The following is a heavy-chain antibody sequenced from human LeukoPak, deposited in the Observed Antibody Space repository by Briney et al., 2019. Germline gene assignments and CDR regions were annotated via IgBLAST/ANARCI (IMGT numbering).Heavy chain of an antibody. CDR3: AKVGGNYHDNIGYGT. CDR2: INGDCGST. Sequence: GGSLRLSCAASGFTFDDYAMHWVRQAPGKGLEWVSLINGDCGSTYYADSVKGRFTISRDNSKNSLYLQMNSLRTEDTALYYCAKVGGNYHDNIGYGTWGQGTLVTVSS. D-gene: IGHD3-22*01. V-gene: IGHV3-43*02. CDR1: GFTFDDYA. J-gene: IGHJ5*02.